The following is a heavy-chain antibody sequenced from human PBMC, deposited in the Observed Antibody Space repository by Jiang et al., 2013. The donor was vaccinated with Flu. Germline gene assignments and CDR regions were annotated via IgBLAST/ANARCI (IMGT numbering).Heavy chain of an antibody. Sequence: LLKPSETLSLDCSVSGDSMTSSYWTWIRLSPGRGLEWIGYVLYSGITNYNPSFKSRVTISIDPSKKQFSLRLTSVTAADTGMYFCARDSSGWHIFDYWGQGARVTVSS. V-gene: IGHV4-59*01. CDR3: ARDSSGWHIFDY. CDR1: GDSMTSSY. J-gene: IGHJ4*02. CDR2: VLYSGIT. D-gene: IGHD6-19*01.